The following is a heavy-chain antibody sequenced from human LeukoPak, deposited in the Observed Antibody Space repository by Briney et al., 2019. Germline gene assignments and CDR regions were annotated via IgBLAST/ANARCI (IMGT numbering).Heavy chain of an antibody. CDR1: GFTFSSYG. D-gene: IGHD2-21*02. CDR3: ARDGSVVVTAYFREGDAFDI. J-gene: IGHJ3*02. Sequence: GRSLRLSCAASGFTFSSYGMHWVRQAPGKGLEWVAVIWYDGSNKYYADSVKGRFTISRDNSKSTLYLQMNSLRAEDTAVYYCARDGSVVVTAYFREGDAFDIWGQGTMVTVSS. V-gene: IGHV3-33*01. CDR2: IWYDGSNK.